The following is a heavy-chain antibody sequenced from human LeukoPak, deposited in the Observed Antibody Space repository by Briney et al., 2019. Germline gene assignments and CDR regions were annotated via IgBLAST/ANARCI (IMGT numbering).Heavy chain of an antibody. CDR1: RESFSDYY. Sequence: SETLSLTCAVYRESFSDYYWSWIRQPPGKRLEWIGEINHSGITNYNPSLRSRVTISLDTSKNHFSLKLSSVTAADTAVYYCARVGHIVAAGTYDYWGQGTLVTVSS. V-gene: IGHV4-34*01. J-gene: IGHJ4*02. CDR2: INHSGIT. CDR3: ARVGHIVAAGTYDY. D-gene: IGHD6-13*01.